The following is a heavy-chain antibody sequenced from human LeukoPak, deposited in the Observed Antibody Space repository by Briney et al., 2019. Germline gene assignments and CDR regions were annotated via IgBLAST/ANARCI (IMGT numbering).Heavy chain of an antibody. V-gene: IGHV4-4*02. Sequence: GSXXXSNWWSWVRQPPGXGLEWIGEIYHSGSTNXNPSLKSRVTISVDKSKNQFSLKLSSVTAADTAVYYCAXXXXXYDXXVGYWGQGXLXTVSS. D-gene: IGHD3-22*01. CDR1: GSXXXSNW. CDR2: IYHSGST. J-gene: IGHJ4*02. CDR3: AXXXXXYDXXVGY.